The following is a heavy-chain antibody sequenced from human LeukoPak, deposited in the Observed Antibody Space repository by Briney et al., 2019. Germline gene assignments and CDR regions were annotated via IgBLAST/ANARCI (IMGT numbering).Heavy chain of an antibody. J-gene: IGHJ4*02. CDR1: GFNFSSFV. D-gene: IGHD3-3*01. Sequence: PGGSLRLSCAASGFNFSSFVMSWVRQAPGKGLEWVSCISASGRSTYYADSVKGRFTISRDNSKNTLYLQVNSLRAEDTAVYYCAKKSPIFGVVIPLFDYWGQGTLVSVSS. CDR2: ISASGRST. CDR3: AKKSPIFGVVIPLFDY. V-gene: IGHV3-23*01.